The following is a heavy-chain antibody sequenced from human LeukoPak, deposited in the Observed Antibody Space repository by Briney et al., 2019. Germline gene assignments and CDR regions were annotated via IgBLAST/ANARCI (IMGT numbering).Heavy chain of an antibody. CDR2: ISAYNVNT. Sequence: ASVKVSCKASGYTFTSYGISWVRQAPGQGLEWMGWISAYNVNTNYAQKLQGRVTMTTDTSTSTAYMELRSLRSDDTAVYYCARVPNYYDSSGYYPYYFDYWGQGTLVTVSS. D-gene: IGHD3-22*01. J-gene: IGHJ4*02. CDR3: ARVPNYYDSSGYYPYYFDY. V-gene: IGHV1-18*01. CDR1: GYTFTSYG.